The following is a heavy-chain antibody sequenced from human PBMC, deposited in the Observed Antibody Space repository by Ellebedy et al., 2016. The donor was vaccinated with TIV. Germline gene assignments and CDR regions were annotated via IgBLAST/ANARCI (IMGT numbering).Heavy chain of an antibody. CDR3: ARRFCTGGSCHPDFDY. CDR1: GGSFSGYY. J-gene: IGHJ4*02. CDR2: INPSGST. D-gene: IGHD2-15*01. V-gene: IGHV4-34*01. Sequence: SETLSLTCAVYGGSFSGYYWSWIRQPPGKGLEWIGEINPSGSTNYNPSLKSRVTMSVDTSKNQFSLKLISVTAADTAVFYCARRFCTGGSCHPDFDYWGQGTLVTVSS.